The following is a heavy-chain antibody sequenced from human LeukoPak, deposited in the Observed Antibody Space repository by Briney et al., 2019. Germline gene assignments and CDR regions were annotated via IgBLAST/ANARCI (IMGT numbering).Heavy chain of an antibody. D-gene: IGHD2-15*01. V-gene: IGHV3-15*01. CDR1: GFTFSSYG. Sequence: GRSLRLSCAASGFTFSSYGMHWVRQAPGKGLEWVGRVKRKSDGGTADYAAPVEGRFTISRDDSKNTLYLQINSLKTEDTAIYYCIAFESGRYHWGQGTLVTVSS. CDR3: IAFESGRYH. CDR2: VKRKSDGGTA. J-gene: IGHJ5*02.